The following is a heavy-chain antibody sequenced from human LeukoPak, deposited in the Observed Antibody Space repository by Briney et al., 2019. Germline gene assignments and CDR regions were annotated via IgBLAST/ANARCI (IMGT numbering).Heavy chain of an antibody. D-gene: IGHD6-19*01. CDR1: GYTFTSYG. V-gene: IGHV1-18*01. CDR2: ISAYNGNT. CDR3: ASLSTGYSSGWYETTFDY. Sequence: ASVKVSCKASGYTFTSYGISWVRQAPGQGLEWMGWISAYNGNTNYAQKLQGRVTMTTDTSTSTAYMELRSLRSDDTAVYYCASLSTGYSSGWYETTFDYWGQGTLVTVSS. J-gene: IGHJ4*02.